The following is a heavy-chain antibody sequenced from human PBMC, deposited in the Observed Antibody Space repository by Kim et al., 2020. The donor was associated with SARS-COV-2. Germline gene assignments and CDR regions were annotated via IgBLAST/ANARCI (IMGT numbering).Heavy chain of an antibody. V-gene: IGHV4-4*07. CDR1: GGSISSYY. CDR2: IYTSGST. J-gene: IGHJ5*02. D-gene: IGHD6-13*01. CDR3: AREAAAAGTILHYNWFDP. Sequence: SETLSLTCTVSGGSISSYYWSWIRQPAGKGLEWIGRIYTSGSTNYNPSLKSRVTMSVDTSKNQFSLKLSSVTAADTAVYYCAREAAAAGTILHYNWFDPWGQGTLVTVSS.